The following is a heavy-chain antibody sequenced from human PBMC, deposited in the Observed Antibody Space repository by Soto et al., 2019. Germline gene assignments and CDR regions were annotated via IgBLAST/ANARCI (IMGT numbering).Heavy chain of an antibody. CDR3: ARGTGPRTVTNYYYYYMDV. CDR2: INHSGST. D-gene: IGHD4-17*01. CDR1: GGSFSGYY. J-gene: IGHJ6*03. Sequence: QVQLQQWGAGLLKPSETLSLTCAVYGGSFSGYYWSWIRQPPGKGLEWIGEINHSGSTNYNPSLKSRVPISVDTSKNQFSLKLSSVTAADTAVYYCARGTGPRTVTNYYYYYMDVWGKGTTVTVSS. V-gene: IGHV4-34*01.